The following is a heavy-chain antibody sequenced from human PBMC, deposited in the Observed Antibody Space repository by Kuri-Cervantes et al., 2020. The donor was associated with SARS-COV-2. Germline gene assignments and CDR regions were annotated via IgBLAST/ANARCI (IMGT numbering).Heavy chain of an antibody. CDR3: ARLAKMVRGVIGLDY. CDR1: GYSFTSYW. Sequence: GGSLRLSCKGSGYSFTSYWISWVSQMPVKGLEWMGRIDPSESYTNYSPSFQGHVTISADKSISTAYLQWSSLKASDTAMYYCARLAKMVRGVIGLDYWGQGTLVTVSS. J-gene: IGHJ4*02. CDR2: IDPSESYT. D-gene: IGHD3-10*01. V-gene: IGHV5-10-1*01.